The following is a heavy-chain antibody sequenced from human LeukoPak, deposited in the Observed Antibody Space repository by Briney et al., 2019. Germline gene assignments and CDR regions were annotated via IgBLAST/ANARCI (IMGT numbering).Heavy chain of an antibody. CDR3: ARDAGTALDY. CDR1: GGSISSYY. J-gene: IGHJ4*02. V-gene: IGHV4-59*01. Sequence: SETLSLTCTVSGGSISSYYWSWIRQPPGKGLGWIGYIYYSGSTNYNPSLKSRVTISVDTSKNQSSLKLSSVTAADTAVYYCARDAGTALDYWGQGTLVTVSS. CDR2: IYYSGST.